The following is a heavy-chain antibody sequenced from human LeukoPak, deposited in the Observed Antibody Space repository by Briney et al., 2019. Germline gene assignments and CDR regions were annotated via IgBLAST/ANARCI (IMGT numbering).Heavy chain of an antibody. V-gene: IGHV4-4*07. J-gene: IGHJ4*02. CDR3: AGQSGSYPPRDY. D-gene: IGHD1-26*01. Sequence: SETLSLTCTASGGSISSYYWSWIRQPAGKGLEWIGRIYTSGSTNYNPSLKSRVTMSVDTSKNQFSLKLSSVTAADTAVYYCAGQSGSYPPRDYWGQGTLVTVSS. CDR2: IYTSGST. CDR1: GGSISSYY.